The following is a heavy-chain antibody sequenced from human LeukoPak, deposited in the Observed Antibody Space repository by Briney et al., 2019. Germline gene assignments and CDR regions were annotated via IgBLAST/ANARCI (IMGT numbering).Heavy chain of an antibody. CDR2: ISAYNGNT. Sequence: GASVKVSCKASGYTFTSYGISWVRQAPGQGLEWMGWISAYNGNTNYAQKLQGRVTMTTDTSTSTAYMELRSLRSDDTAVYYCARAARYFDWLSSPNQALYYWGQGTLVTVSS. D-gene: IGHD3-9*01. CDR3: ARAARYFDWLSSPNQALYY. V-gene: IGHV1-18*01. J-gene: IGHJ4*02. CDR1: GYTFTSYG.